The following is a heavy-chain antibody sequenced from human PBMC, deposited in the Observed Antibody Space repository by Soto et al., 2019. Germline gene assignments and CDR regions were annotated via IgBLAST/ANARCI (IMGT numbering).Heavy chain of an antibody. CDR3: ARRDIVVVPAAIGYYYYYGMDV. J-gene: IGHJ6*02. V-gene: IGHV1-18*01. CDR2: IGAYNGNT. CDR1: GYTFTSYG. D-gene: IGHD2-2*01. Sequence: ASVKVSCKASGYTFTSYGISWVRQAPGQGLEWMGWIGAYNGNTNYAQKLQGRVTMTTDTSTSTAYMELRSLRSDDTAVYYCARRDIVVVPAAIGYYYYYGMDVWGQGTTVTVS.